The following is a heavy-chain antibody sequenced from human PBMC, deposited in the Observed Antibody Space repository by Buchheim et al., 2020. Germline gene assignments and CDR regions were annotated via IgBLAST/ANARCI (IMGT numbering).Heavy chain of an antibody. CDR1: GFTVSSNY. Sequence: EVQLVESGGGLVQPGGSPRLSCAASGFTVSSNYMNWVRQAPGKGLEWVSVIYSGGGTYYADSVKGRFTISRDNSKNTLDLQMNSLRAEDTAIYYCARDTRSDHSFDSWGQGTL. D-gene: IGHD1-14*01. V-gene: IGHV3-66*01. CDR3: ARDTRSDHSFDS. CDR2: IYSGGGT. J-gene: IGHJ4*02.